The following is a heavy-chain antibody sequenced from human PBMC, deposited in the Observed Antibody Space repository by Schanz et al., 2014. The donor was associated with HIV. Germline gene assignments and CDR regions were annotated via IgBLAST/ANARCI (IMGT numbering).Heavy chain of an antibody. CDR2: ISPSGGSTT. D-gene: IGHD6-25*01. V-gene: IGHV1-46*01. J-gene: IGHJ4*02. Sequence: QVQLVQSGAEVKKPGASVKVSCRASGYTFTTHSMHWVRQAPGQGLDWMGKISPSGGSTTGYAQKFQGRVTMTTDTSTSTAYMELRSLRSDDTAVYYCANEGLTGFIDYWGQGTLVTVSS. CDR3: ANEGLTGFIDY. CDR1: GYTFTTHS.